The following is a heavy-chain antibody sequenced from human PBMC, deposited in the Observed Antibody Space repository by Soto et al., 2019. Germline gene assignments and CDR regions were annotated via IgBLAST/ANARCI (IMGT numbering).Heavy chain of an antibody. Sequence: PXESLTISRITSGYRFTSDWNAWVRQMPGKGLEWMGIIFPSDSDTRYSPSFQGQVTISADRSTSTVFLQWASLKASDTAVYFCARKDKSGYFNWFDPWGQGTLVNVSS. D-gene: IGHD3-22*01. J-gene: IGHJ5*02. CDR3: ARKDKSGYFNWFDP. CDR2: IFPSDSDT. CDR1: GYRFTSDW. V-gene: IGHV5-51*01.